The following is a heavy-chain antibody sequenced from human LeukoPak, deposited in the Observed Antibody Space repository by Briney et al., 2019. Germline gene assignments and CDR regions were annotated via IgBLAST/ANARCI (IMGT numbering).Heavy chain of an antibody. CDR3: ARSRDRKTGADS. J-gene: IGHJ4*02. D-gene: IGHD3-10*01. V-gene: IGHV3-33*01. CDR1: GFIFISYG. CDR2: IWYDGRNK. Sequence: LPGGSLRLSCAASGFIFISYGMHWVRQTPGKGLEWVAVIWYDGRNKYYADSVKGRFTISRDNSKNTLYLQMSSLRDDDTAVYYCARSRDRKTGADSWGQGTLVTVSS.